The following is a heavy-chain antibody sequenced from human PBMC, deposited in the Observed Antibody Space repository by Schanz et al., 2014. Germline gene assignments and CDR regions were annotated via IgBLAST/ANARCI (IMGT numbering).Heavy chain of an antibody. CDR2: IIPIHGIV. CDR1: GGTFSTYP. CDR3: AWGRGCYDY. V-gene: IGHV1-69*02. J-gene: IGHJ4*02. D-gene: IGHD2-21*01. Sequence: QVQLVQSGPEVKKPGSSMKVSCKASGGTFSTYPINWLRQAPGQGLEWMGRIIPIHGIVNYAQRFQDRVRITADKSTRTAYMELSGLRSDDTAVHDCAWGRGCYDYWGQGTLVIVSS.